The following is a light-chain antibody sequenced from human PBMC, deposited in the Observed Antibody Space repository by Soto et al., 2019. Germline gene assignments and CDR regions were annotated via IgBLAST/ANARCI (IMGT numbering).Light chain of an antibody. CDR1: SSDVGGYKY. J-gene: IGLJ3*02. V-gene: IGLV2-14*01. Sequence: QSALTQPASVSGSPGQSITISCTGTSSDVGGYKYVSWYQQHPGKAPKVMIYEVSNRPSGVSNRFSGSKSGNTASLTISGLQAEDEADYYCSSYTTTSTTFGGGTKVTVL. CDR2: EVS. CDR3: SSYTTTSTT.